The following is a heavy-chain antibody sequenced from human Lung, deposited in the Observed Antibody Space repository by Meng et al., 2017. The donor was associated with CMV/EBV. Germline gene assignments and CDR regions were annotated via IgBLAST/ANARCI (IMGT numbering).Heavy chain of an antibody. CDR2: IYHSGST. CDR3: ASFPPPGKQWLVTDY. V-gene: IGHV4-4*02. Sequence: VHLQGSGPGPVKPSGPLPLTCPVSGGSISSSNWWSWVRQPPGKGLEWIGEIYHSGSTNYNPSLKSRVTISVGKSKNQFSLKLSSVTAADTAVYYCASFPPPGKQWLVTDYWGQGTLVTVSS. D-gene: IGHD6-19*01. J-gene: IGHJ4*02. CDR1: GGSISSSNW.